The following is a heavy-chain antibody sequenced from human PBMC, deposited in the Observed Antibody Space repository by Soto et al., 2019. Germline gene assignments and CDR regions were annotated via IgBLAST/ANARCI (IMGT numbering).Heavy chain of an antibody. J-gene: IGHJ3*02. D-gene: IGHD6-13*01. CDR2: IYYSGST. CDR1: GGSISSYY. CDR3: AREPSHSSSWNHDSFDI. Sequence: SETLSLTCTVSGGSISSYYWSWIRQPPGKGLEWIGYIYYSGSTNYNPSLKSRVTISVDTSKNQFSLKLSSVTTADTAVYYCAREPSHSSSWNHDSFDIWGQGTMVTVSS. V-gene: IGHV4-59*01.